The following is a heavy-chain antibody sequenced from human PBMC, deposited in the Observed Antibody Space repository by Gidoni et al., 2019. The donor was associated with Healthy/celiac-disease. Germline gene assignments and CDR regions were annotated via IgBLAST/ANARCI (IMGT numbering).Heavy chain of an antibody. Sequence: QLQLQESGPGLVKPSETLSLTCTVSGCSLSSSSYYWGWIRQPPGKGLEWIGRIYYSGRTYYNPSLKSRVTISVDTSKNQFSLKRSSVTAADTAVDYCARHVGRVGADAFDIWGQGTMVTVSS. CDR3: ARHVGRVGADAFDI. CDR1: GCSLSSSSYY. V-gene: IGHV4-39*01. J-gene: IGHJ3*02. CDR2: IYYSGRT. D-gene: IGHD1-26*01.